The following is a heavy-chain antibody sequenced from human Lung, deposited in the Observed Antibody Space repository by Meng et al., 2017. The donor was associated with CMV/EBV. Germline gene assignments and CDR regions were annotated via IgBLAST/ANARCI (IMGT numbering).Heavy chain of an antibody. CDR1: GFTFSNYA. J-gene: IGHJ4*02. CDR2: VSYDGRNE. CDR3: AREDYDFWSGFLH. D-gene: IGHD3-3*01. V-gene: IGHV3-30*04. Sequence: LSLXCAASGFTFSNYAMHWVRQAPGKGLEWVAAVSYDGRNEYYAGSVQGRFTISRDNSKNTLYLQMSSLRAEDTAVHYCAREDYDFWSGFLHWGQGTXVTVSS.